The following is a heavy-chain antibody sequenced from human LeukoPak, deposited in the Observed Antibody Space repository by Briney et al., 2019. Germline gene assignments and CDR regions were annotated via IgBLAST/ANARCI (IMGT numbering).Heavy chain of an antibody. CDR1: GFTVSSNY. CDR3: AKSSGSHWGFDY. Sequence: GGPLRLSCAASGFTVSSNYMSWVRLATGKGLEWVSVFYSGGSTYYADSVKGRFTISRDSSKNTLYLQMNSLRAEDTAVYYCAKSSGSHWGFDYWGQGTLVTVSS. CDR2: FYSGGST. D-gene: IGHD1-26*01. V-gene: IGHV3-53*01. J-gene: IGHJ4*02.